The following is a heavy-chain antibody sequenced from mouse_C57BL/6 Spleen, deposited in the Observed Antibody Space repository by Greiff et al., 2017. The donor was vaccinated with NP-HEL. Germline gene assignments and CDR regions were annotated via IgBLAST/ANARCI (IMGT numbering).Heavy chain of an antibody. J-gene: IGHJ4*01. CDR1: GFTFSSYA. D-gene: IGHD2-4*01. CDR2: ISDGGSYT. Sequence: EVHLVESGGGLVKPGGSLKLSCAASGFTFSSYAMSWVRQTPEKRLEWVATISDGGSYTYYPDNVKGRFTISRDNAKNNLYLQMSHLKSEDTAMYYCARVYYDYGYAMDYWGQGTSVTVSS. V-gene: IGHV5-4*01. CDR3: ARVYYDYGYAMDY.